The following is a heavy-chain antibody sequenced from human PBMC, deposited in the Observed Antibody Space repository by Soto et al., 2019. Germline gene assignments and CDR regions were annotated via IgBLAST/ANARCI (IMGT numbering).Heavy chain of an antibody. V-gene: IGHV3-23*01. CDR3: AKDAIMVSSSYNYFDY. CDR2: VSGSGGAA. J-gene: IGHJ4*02. Sequence: GGSLRLSCAASGFFFTTYAMNWVRQAPGKGLEWVSGVSGSGGAASYADSVKGRFTISRDNSKNILYLQMNSLRADDTALYYCAKDAIMVSSSYNYFDYWGQGTLVTVSS. D-gene: IGHD6-13*01. CDR1: GFFFTTYA.